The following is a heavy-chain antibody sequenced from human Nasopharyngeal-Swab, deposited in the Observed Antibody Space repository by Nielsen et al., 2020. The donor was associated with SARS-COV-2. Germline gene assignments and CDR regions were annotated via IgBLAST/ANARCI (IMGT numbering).Heavy chain of an antibody. CDR1: KFSFSSHA. D-gene: IGHD4-23*01. J-gene: IGHJ3*02. CDR3: VRGYGGNSEVDAFDI. Sequence: GESLKTSCAASKFSFSSHAMHWVRQAPGKGLEWVAVIAYDGSNKYYVDSVRGRFTISRDNSKNTLYLQMNSLRADDTAVYYCVRGYGGNSEVDAFDIWGQGTMVTVSS. V-gene: IGHV3-30*04. CDR2: IAYDGSNK.